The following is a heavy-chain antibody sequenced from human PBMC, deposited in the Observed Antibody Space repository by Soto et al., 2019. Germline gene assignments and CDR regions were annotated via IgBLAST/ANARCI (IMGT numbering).Heavy chain of an antibody. CDR1: GFTFSSYG. D-gene: IGHD3-16*02. CDR3: ARDGGFGDYIWGSYRPLSNDY. J-gene: IGHJ4*02. Sequence: GGSLRLSCAASGFTFSSYGMHWVRQAPGKGLEWVAVIWYDGSNKYYADSVKGRFTISRDNSKNTLYLQMNSLRAEDTAVYYCARDGGFGDYIWGSYRPLSNDYWGQGTLVTVSS. CDR2: IWYDGSNK. V-gene: IGHV3-33*01.